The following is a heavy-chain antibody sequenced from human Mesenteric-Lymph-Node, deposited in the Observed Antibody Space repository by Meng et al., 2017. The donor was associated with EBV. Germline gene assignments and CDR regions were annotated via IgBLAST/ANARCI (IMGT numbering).Heavy chain of an antibody. J-gene: IGHJ4*02. Sequence: SGPGLVKPSQPPSLTCAVSGGSISTSCYYRSLLRHPPGKGLEMSWYMYYTGSTYYEPSLESRFTMSLDTYKNQFSLRLTSVTAADTALYYCARGAYEGSGSKFADWGQGTLVTVSS. CDR3: ARGAYEGSGSKFAD. D-gene: IGHD3-10*01. V-gene: IGHV4-30-4*01. CDR2: MYYTGST. CDR1: GGSISTSCYY.